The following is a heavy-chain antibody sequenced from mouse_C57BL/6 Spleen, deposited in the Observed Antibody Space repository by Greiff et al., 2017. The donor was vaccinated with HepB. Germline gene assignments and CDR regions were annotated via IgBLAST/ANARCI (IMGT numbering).Heavy chain of an antibody. V-gene: IGHV5-4*01. CDR2: ISDGGSYT. Sequence: EVQLVESGGGLVKPGGSLKLSCAASGFTFTSYAMSWVRQTPEKRLEWVATISDGGSYTYYPDNVKGRFTISRDNAKNNLYLQMSHLKSEDTAMYYCARVLGRAWFAYWGQGTLVTVSA. CDR3: ARVLGRAWFAY. CDR1: GFTFTSYA. D-gene: IGHD4-1*01. J-gene: IGHJ3*01.